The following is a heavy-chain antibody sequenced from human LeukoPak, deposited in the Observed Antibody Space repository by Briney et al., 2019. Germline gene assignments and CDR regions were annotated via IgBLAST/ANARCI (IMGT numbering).Heavy chain of an antibody. CDR1: GFTFSSYA. V-gene: IGHV3-30*02. D-gene: IGHD3-22*01. CDR3: AKDRWYYDSSGWVFDY. Sequence: GGSLRLSCAASGFTFSSYAMSWVRQAPGKGLEWVAFIRYDGSNKYYADSVKGRFTISRDNSKNTLYLQMNSLRAEDTAVYYCAKDRWYYDSSGWVFDYWGQGTLVTVSS. J-gene: IGHJ4*02. CDR2: IRYDGSNK.